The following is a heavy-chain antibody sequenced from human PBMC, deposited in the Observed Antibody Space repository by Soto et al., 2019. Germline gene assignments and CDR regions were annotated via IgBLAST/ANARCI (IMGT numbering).Heavy chain of an antibody. CDR3: ARDNAIPGTFDY. V-gene: IGHV4-31*03. CDR2: IYYSGST. D-gene: IGHD2-21*01. Sequence: SETLSLTCTVSGGSISSGGYYWSWIRQHPGKGLEWIGYIYYSGSTYYNPSLKSRVTISVDTSKNQFSLKLSSVTAADTAVYYCARDNAIPGTFDYWGQGTLVTVSS. CDR1: GGSISSGGYY. J-gene: IGHJ4*02.